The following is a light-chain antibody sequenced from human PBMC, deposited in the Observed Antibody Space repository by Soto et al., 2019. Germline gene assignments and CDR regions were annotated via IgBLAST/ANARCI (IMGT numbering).Light chain of an antibody. CDR2: DAS. Sequence: EIVLTQSPATLSLSPGERATLSCRASQSVSSYLAWYQQKPGQAPRLLIYDASNRATGIAARFSGSGSRTDFTLTISSLEPEDFAVYYCQQRSNWPPIFTFGPGTKVDIK. CDR3: QQRSNWPPIFT. J-gene: IGKJ3*01. V-gene: IGKV3-11*01. CDR1: QSVSSY.